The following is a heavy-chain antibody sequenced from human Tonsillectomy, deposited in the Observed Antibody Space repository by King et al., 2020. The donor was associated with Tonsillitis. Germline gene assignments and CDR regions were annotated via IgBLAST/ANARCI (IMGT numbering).Heavy chain of an antibody. CDR3: ARGSLTIFGVAPNY. CDR1: GGSFSTYY. CDR2: INHSGST. J-gene: IGHJ4*02. D-gene: IGHD3-3*01. V-gene: IGHV4-34*01. Sequence: VQLQQWGAGLLKPSETLSLTCAVYGGSFSTYYWSWIRQPPGKGLEWIGEINHSGSTNYNPSLKSRVTISVDTSKNQFSLKVSSVTAADTALYYCARGSLTIFGVAPNYWGQGTLVTVSS.